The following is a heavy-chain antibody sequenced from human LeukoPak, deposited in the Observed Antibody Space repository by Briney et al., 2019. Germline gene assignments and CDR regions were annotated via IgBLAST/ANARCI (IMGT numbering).Heavy chain of an antibody. CDR1: GYSISSGYY. D-gene: IGHD3-3*01. V-gene: IGHV4-38-2*01. CDR3: ARGVLEWLEYYFDY. Sequence: PSEPLSLTCAVSGYSISSGYYWGWIRRPPGNGLEWSGTIFHSGSTYYNPSFKSRVTISVDTSKSQFSLKLSSVTAADTAVYYCARGVLEWLEYYFDYWGQGTLVTVSS. J-gene: IGHJ4*02. CDR2: IFHSGST.